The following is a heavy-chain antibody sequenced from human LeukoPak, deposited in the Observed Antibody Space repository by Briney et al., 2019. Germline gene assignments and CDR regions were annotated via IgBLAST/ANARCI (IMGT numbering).Heavy chain of an antibody. Sequence: GGSLRLSCEASGFTFSSYGMHWVRQAPGKGLDWVAVISYDGSNKYYADSVKGRFTISRDSSKNTLYLQMNSLRAEDTAVYYCAKGSGYGTDFDYWGQGTLVTVSS. CDR2: ISYDGSNK. D-gene: IGHD3-9*01. J-gene: IGHJ4*02. V-gene: IGHV3-30*18. CDR3: AKGSGYGTDFDY. CDR1: GFTFSSYG.